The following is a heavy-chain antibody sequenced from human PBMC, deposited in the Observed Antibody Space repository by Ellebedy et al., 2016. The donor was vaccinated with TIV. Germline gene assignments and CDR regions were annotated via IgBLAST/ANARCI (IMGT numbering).Heavy chain of an antibody. J-gene: IGHJ5*02. V-gene: IGHV4-30-4*01. D-gene: IGHD3-22*01. CDR2: MYYSGST. Sequence: SETLSLTCTVSGGSISSPNYCWSWIRQTPGKGLEWIGFMYYSGSTYYNPSLQSRVIISGDTSNNQFSLNLNSVSDADTAVYYCARARTNYYDGSGYYYEDTWGQGTLVTVSS. CDR1: GGSISSPNYC. CDR3: ARARTNYYDGSGYYYEDT.